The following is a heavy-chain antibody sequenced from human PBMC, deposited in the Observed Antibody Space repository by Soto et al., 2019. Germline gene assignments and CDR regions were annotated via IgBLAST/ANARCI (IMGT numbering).Heavy chain of an antibody. CDR2: ILGGTGNT. J-gene: IGHJ4*02. V-gene: IGHV1-3*01. CDR1: GYTFTDFA. Sequence: QVQLVQSGAEVRKPGASVKVSCQASGYTFTDFAIHWVRQAPGQGLEWMGWILGGTGNTKYSKKFQGRFTITRDTSTTTAYMELSSLTSGDTALYFCAREGDHPGYDYGLDYWGQGILVTVSS. CDR3: AREGDHPGYDYGLDY. D-gene: IGHD5-12*01.